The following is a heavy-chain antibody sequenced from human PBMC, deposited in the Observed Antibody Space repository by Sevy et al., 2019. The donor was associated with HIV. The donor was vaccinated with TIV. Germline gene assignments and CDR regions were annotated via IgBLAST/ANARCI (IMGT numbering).Heavy chain of an antibody. CDR3: ARELLSNWFDP. CDR2: ISSSSSYI. V-gene: IGHV3-21*01. Sequence: GGSLRLSCAASGFTFSSYSMNWVRQAPGKGLEWVSSISSSSSYIYYADSVKGRFTISRDNAKNSLYLQMNSLRAEHTAVYYCARELLSNWFDPWGQGTLVTVSS. J-gene: IGHJ5*02. CDR1: GFTFSSYS.